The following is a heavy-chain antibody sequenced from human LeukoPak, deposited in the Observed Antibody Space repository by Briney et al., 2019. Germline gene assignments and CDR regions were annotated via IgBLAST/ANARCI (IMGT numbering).Heavy chain of an antibody. Sequence: GGSLRLSYVASGFPSSSYWMTWVRQAPGKGLEWVANIKQDGSKKSYVDSVKGRFTISRDNAKNSLYLQMNSLRAEDTAIYYCTRVGYIDEGIDYWGQGTLVTVSS. CDR2: IKQDGSKK. CDR1: GFPSSSYW. CDR3: TRVGYIDEGIDY. J-gene: IGHJ4*02. D-gene: IGHD5-24*01. V-gene: IGHV3-7*04.